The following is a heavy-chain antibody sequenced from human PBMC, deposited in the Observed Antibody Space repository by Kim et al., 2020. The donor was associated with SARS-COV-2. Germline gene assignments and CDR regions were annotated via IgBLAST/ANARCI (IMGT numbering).Heavy chain of an antibody. V-gene: IGHV3-73*01. Sequence: GGSLRLSCAASGFTFSDSTMHWVRQASGKGLEWVGRVRGKGNNYATAYAASVKGRFTISRDDSKSTASLQMNSLKTEDTAVYYCIPDCSGTSCPTGAVDYWGPGTLVTVSS. J-gene: IGHJ4*02. CDR1: GFTFSDST. CDR3: IPDCSGTSCPTGAVDY. D-gene: IGHD2-2*01. CDR2: VRGKGNNYAT.